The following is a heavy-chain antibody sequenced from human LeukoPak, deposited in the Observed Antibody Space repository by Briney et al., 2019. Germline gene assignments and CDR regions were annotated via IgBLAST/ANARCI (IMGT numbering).Heavy chain of an antibody. CDR1: GFTFSSYW. CDR2: IKQDGSEK. V-gene: IGHV3-7*01. CDR3: ARDLGLVVVTAIDAFDI. J-gene: IGHJ3*02. D-gene: IGHD2-21*02. Sequence: GGSLRLSCAASGFTFSSYWMSWVRQAPGKGLEWEANIKQDGSEKYYVDSVKGRFTISRGNAKNSLYLQMNSLRAEDTAVYYCARDLGLVVVTAIDAFDIWAKGQWSPSLQ.